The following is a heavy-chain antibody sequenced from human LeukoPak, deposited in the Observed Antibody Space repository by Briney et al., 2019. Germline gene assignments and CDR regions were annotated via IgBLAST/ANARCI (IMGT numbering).Heavy chain of an antibody. CDR3: PTDVRGLVPYYFDF. J-gene: IGHJ4*02. D-gene: IGHD3-10*02. Sequence: VTPSETLSLTCAVSGVSISSYYWNWIRQPPGKGLEWIGYIYYSGSTNYNPSLKSRVTISVDTPKNQLSLQLTSGTAADPAVYYCPTDVRGLVPYYFDFWGQGTLVTVSS. V-gene: IGHV4-59*01. CDR1: GVSISSYY. CDR2: IYYSGST.